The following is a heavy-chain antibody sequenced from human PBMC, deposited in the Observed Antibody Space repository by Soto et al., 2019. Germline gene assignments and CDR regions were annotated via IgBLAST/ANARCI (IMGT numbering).Heavy chain of an antibody. CDR1: GGIFSTYT. J-gene: IGHJ4*02. Sequence: GASVKVSCKASGGIFSTYTISWLRQAPGQGLEWMGGIIPPFGTPNYAQGFQGGVTITADESTSTAYMELSRLRSEDTAVYYCARDRDDYGSGNYYNRIDFWGQGTLVTVSS. CDR2: IIPPFGTP. V-gene: IGHV1-69*13. CDR3: ARDRDDYGSGNYYNRIDF. D-gene: IGHD3-10*01.